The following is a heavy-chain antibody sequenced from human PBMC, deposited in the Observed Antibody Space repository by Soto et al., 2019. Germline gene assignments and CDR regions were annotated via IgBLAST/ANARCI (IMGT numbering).Heavy chain of an antibody. CDR1: GDTRTDLG. Sequence: ASVKVCCEVSGDTRTDLGMHWVRQAPGKGLEWMGGFDPEDGETIYAQKFQGRVTMTEDTSTDTAYMELSSLRSEDTAVYYCATDFLVPAAMVYYSVMDVRRPGTPVTVS. V-gene: IGHV1-24*01. J-gene: IGHJ6*02. CDR3: ATDFLVPAAMVYYSVMDV. CDR2: FDPEDGET. D-gene: IGHD2-2*01.